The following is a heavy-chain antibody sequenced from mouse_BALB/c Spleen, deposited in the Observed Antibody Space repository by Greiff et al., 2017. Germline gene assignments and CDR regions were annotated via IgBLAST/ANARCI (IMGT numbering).Heavy chain of an antibody. D-gene: IGHD4-1*01. CDR1: GFTFSDYY. J-gene: IGHJ4*01. CDR2: ISDGGSYT. V-gene: IGHV5-4*02. CDR3: ARAGLGRAMDY. Sequence: EVKLVESGGGLVKPGGSLKLSCAASGFTFSDYYMYWVRQTPEKRLEWVATISDGGSYTYYPDSVKGRFTISRDNAKNNLYLQMSSLKSEDTAMYYCARAGLGRAMDYWGQGTSVTVSS.